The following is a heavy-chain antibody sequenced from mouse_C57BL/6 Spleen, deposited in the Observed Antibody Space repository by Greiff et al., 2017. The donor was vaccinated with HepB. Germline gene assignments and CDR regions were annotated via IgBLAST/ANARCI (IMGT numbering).Heavy chain of an antibody. V-gene: IGHV7-3*01. J-gene: IGHJ2*01. CDR3: ARFYYGKGGLDY. CDR1: GFTFTDYY. D-gene: IGHD2-1*01. Sequence: EVQVVESGGGLVQPGGSLSLSCAASGFTFTDYYMSWVRQPPGKALEWLGFIRNKANGYTTEYSASVKGRFTISRDNSQSILYLQMNALRAEDSATYYCARFYYGKGGLDYWGQGTTLTVSS. CDR2: IRNKANGYTT.